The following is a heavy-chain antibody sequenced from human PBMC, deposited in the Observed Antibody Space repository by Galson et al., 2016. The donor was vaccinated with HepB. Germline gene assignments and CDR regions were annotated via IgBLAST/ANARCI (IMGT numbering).Heavy chain of an antibody. Sequence: SVKVSCKASGYTFTSYAINWVRQAPGQGLEWMGWINTNTGNPTCAQGFTGRFVFSLDTSVSTAYLQINSLKAEDTAVYYCARAQGQVERRPGGYWGQGTLVTVSS. CDR3: ARAQGQVERRPGGY. CDR2: INTNTGNP. D-gene: IGHD1-1*01. V-gene: IGHV7-4-1*02. CDR1: GYTFTSYA. J-gene: IGHJ4*02.